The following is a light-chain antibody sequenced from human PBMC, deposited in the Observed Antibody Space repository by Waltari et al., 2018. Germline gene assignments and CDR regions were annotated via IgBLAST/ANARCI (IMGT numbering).Light chain of an antibody. J-gene: IGKJ1*01. CDR1: QSVSSY. Sequence: EIVLTQSPATLSLSPGERATLSCRASQSVSSYLAWYQQMPGQAPRLLIYSASNRATGSPARFSGSGSGTDFTLIISSLEPEDFAVYYCQQRSNWPRTFGQGTKVEIK. CDR3: QQRSNWPRT. V-gene: IGKV3-11*01. CDR2: SAS.